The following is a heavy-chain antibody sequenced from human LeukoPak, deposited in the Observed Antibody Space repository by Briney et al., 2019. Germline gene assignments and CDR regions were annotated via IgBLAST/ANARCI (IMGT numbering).Heavy chain of an antibody. J-gene: IGHJ4*02. V-gene: IGHV3-7*01. CDR2: IKKDGSEK. Sequence: QSGGSLRLSCAASGFTFRNHWMTWVRQAPGKGLEWVANIKKDGSEKYYVDSVKGRFTISRDNAKTSLYLQMNSLRAEDTAVYYCARDLSGVTGYTYGRGIDYWGQGTLVTVSS. CDR3: ARDLSGVTGYTYGRGIDY. CDR1: GFTFRNHW. D-gene: IGHD5-18*01.